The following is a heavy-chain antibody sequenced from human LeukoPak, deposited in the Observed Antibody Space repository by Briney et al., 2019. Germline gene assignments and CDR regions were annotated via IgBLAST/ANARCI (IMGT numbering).Heavy chain of an antibody. CDR2: IGTAGDT. J-gene: IGHJ6*03. Sequence: GGSLRLSCAASGFTFSSYDMHWVRQATGKGLEWVSAIGTAGDTYYPGSVKGRFTISRENAKNSLYLQMNSLRAGDTAVYYCARGNFEDYYYYYMDVWGKGTTATVSS. CDR3: ARGNFEDYYYYYMDV. V-gene: IGHV3-13*01. CDR1: GFTFSSYD.